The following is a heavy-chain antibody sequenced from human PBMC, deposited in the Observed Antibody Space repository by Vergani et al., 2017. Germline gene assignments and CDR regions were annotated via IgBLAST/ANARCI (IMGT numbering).Heavy chain of an antibody. J-gene: IGHJ5*02. CDR2: IYTSGST. V-gene: IGHV4-4*07. D-gene: IGHD3-16*01. CDR3: ARGDFIAAFNWFDP. CDR1: GGSISSYY. Sequence: QVQLQESGPGLVKPSETLSLTCTVSGGSISSYYWSWIRQPAGKGLEWIGRIYTSGSTNYNPSLKSRVTMSVDTSKNQFSLKLSSVTAADTAVYYCARGDFIAAFNWFDPWGQGTLVTVSS.